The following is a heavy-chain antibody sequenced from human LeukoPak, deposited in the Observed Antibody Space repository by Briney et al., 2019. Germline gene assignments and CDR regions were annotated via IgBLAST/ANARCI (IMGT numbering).Heavy chain of an antibody. D-gene: IGHD2/OR15-2a*01. V-gene: IGHV1-69*13. CDR2: IIPISGTA. Sequence: SVKVSCKASGGTFSSYAISWVRQAPGQGLEWMGGIIPISGTANYAQKFQGRVTITADESTSTAYMELSSLRSEDTAVYYCARDRRGDNKNWFDPWGQGTLVTVSS. CDR1: GGTFSSYA. CDR3: ARDRRGDNKNWFDP. J-gene: IGHJ5*02.